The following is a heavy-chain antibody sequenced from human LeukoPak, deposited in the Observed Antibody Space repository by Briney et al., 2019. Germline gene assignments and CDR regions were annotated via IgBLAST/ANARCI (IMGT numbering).Heavy chain of an antibody. CDR3: ARTNYGSGGLFDY. J-gene: IGHJ4*02. Sequence: RASGPALLKPTQTLPLTCTFSGFSLSTSGRCVSWIRQPPGKALERLARIDWDDDKYYSESLKTRLTISKDTYKDQVVLTMTNMDAMDTATYYCARTNYGSGGLFDYWGQGTLVTVSS. CDR1: GFSLSTSGRC. CDR2: IDWDDDK. V-gene: IGHV2-70*11. D-gene: IGHD3-10*01.